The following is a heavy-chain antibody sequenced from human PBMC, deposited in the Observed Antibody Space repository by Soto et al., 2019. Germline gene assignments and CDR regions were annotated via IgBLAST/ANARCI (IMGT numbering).Heavy chain of an antibody. D-gene: IGHD3-22*01. J-gene: IGHJ4*02. CDR1: GDSIITFY. Sequence: SETLSLACTVSGDSIITFYWGWMRQSPGKELEWIGYVYYTGSTNYNPSLKSRVTISVDRSKNQFSLKLTSANAADTAVYYCARGRTVRNYADDSSDYFYFFDYWGQGTQVTVSS. CDR2: VYYTGST. V-gene: IGHV4-59*01. CDR3: ARGRTVRNYADDSSDYFYFFDY.